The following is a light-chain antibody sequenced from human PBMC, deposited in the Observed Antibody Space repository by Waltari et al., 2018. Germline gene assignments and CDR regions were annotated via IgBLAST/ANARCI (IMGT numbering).Light chain of an antibody. CDR2: GAS. CDR1: QSVTTN. V-gene: IGKV3-15*01. CDR3: HQYNDGPPFN. Sequence: EIVMAQSPASLSVSPGERAIFSCRASQSVTTNVAWYQQKPGQPPRPLLYGASTRATDSPARFSGSGSGTEFTLTITSPQSEDVGVYYCHQYNDGPPFNFGQGTKLEIK. J-gene: IGKJ2*01.